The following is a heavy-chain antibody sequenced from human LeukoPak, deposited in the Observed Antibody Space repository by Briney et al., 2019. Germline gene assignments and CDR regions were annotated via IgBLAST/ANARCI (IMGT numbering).Heavy chain of an antibody. CDR2: IRYNGHDK. D-gene: IGHD5-24*01. Sequence: PGGSLRLSCAASGFSFSDYGMHWVRQPPGKGLEWVAFIRYNGHDKYYADSVKGRFTISRDNSQKTLYLQMNSLRSEDTGTYFCAKRATITATGPYYYYHMDAWGKGTTVTVSS. CDR1: GFSFSDYG. CDR3: AKRATITATGPYYYYHMDA. V-gene: IGHV3-30*02. J-gene: IGHJ6*04.